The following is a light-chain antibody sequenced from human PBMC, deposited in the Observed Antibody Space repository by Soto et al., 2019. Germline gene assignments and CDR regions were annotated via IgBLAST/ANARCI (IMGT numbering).Light chain of an antibody. Sequence: AIQMTQSPSSLSASVGDRVTITCRASQDIRTELGWYQQKPGKAPRLLIYGTFSLQSGVPSRFSGSGSGTDFTLTISSLQPDDVATYYCLQDFKYPRTFGQGTKVEVK. V-gene: IGKV1-6*01. CDR1: QDIRTE. J-gene: IGKJ1*01. CDR2: GTF. CDR3: LQDFKYPRT.